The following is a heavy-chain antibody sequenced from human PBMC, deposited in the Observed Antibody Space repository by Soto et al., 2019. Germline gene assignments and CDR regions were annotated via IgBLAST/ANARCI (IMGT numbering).Heavy chain of an antibody. V-gene: IGHV1-69*13. CDR2: IIPIFGTA. J-gene: IGHJ6*02. CDR3: ASDRIGYCSSTSCYTVHRYYYHYGMDV. D-gene: IGHD2-2*02. CDR1: GGTFSSYA. Sequence: SMKVSCKTSGGTFSSYAISWVRQAPGQGLEWMGGIIPIFGTANYAQKFQGRVTITADESTSTAYMELSSLRSEDTAVYYCASDRIGYCSSTSCYTVHRYYYHYGMDVWGQGTTVTVS.